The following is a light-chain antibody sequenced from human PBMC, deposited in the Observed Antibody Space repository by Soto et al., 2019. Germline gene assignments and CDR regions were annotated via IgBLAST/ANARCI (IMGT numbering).Light chain of an antibody. J-gene: IGKJ5*01. CDR2: DAS. CDR1: QGISSA. CDR3: QQFNSL. Sequence: AIQLTQSPSSLSASVGDRVTITCRASQGISSALAWYQQKPGKAPKLLIYDASTLERGIPSRFSGRGSGTHFILTINNLQPEDFATYYCQQFNSLFGQGTRLEI. V-gene: IGKV1-13*02.